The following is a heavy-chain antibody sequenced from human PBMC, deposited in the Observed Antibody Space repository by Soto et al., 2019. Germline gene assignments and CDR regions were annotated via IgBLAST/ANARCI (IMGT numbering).Heavy chain of an antibody. J-gene: IGHJ6*02. CDR2: IYYNGST. D-gene: IGHD3-16*01. CDR1: GGSIRSNDYH. CDR3: ARDLGFDSYYGMDV. Sequence: PSETLSLTCTVSGGSIRSNDYHWSWIRQPPGKGLEWIGYIYYNGSTHYNPSLKSRVSISADTSKNQFSLKLTSVTAADTAVYFCARDLGFDSYYGMDVWGQGTTVTVSS. V-gene: IGHV4-30-4*01.